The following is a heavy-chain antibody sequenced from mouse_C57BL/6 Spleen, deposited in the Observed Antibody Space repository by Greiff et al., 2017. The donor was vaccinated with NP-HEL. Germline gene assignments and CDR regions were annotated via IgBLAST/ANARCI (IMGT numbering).Heavy chain of an antibody. V-gene: IGHV1-50*01. CDR2: IDPSDSYT. J-gene: IGHJ2*01. CDR1: GYTFTSYW. D-gene: IGHD1-1*01. CDR3: ARRGGSSPFDY. Sequence: VKLQQPGAELVKPGASVKLSCKASGYTFTSYWMQWVKQRPGQGLEWIGEIDPSDSYTNYNQKFKGKATLTVDTSSSTAYMQLSSLTSEDSAVYYCARRGGSSPFDYWGQGTTLTVSS.